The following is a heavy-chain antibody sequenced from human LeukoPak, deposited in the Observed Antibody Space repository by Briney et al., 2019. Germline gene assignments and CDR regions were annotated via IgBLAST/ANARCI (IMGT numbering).Heavy chain of an antibody. CDR3: AKRGDSGSYHYYYYYGMDV. D-gene: IGHD1-26*01. CDR2: ISGSGGST. Sequence: GASLRLSCAASGFTFSSYAMSWVRQAPGKGLEWVSAISGSGGSTYYADSVKGRFTISRDNSKNTLYLQTNSLRAEDTAVYYCAKRGDSGSYHYYYYYGMDVWGQGTTVTVSS. V-gene: IGHV3-23*01. CDR1: GFTFSSYA. J-gene: IGHJ6*02.